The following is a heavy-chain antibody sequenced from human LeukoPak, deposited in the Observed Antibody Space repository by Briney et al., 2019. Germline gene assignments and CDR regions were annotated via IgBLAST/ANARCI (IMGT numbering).Heavy chain of an antibody. CDR3: ARGGTVVVAARRFEY. CDR1: GGSISSYY. J-gene: IGHJ4*02. V-gene: IGHV4-59*12. CDR2: IYYSGST. D-gene: IGHD2-15*01. Sequence: SETLSLTCTVSGGSISSYYWSRIRQPPGKGLEWIGYIYYSGSTNYNPSLKSRVTISVDTSKNQFSLKLSSVTAADTAVYYCARGGTVVVAARRFEYWGQGTLVTVSS.